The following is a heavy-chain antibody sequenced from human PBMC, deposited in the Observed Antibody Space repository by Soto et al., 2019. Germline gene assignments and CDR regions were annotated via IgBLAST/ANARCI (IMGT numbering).Heavy chain of an antibody. D-gene: IGHD3-10*01. CDR2: IYYSGST. V-gene: IGHV4-30-4*02. J-gene: IGHJ4*02. CDR3: ASDNYLRYFDY. CDR1: GGSISSSDYY. Sequence: PSETLSLTCTVSGGSISSSDYYWSWIRQPPGKGLEWIGYIYYSGSTYYNPSLKSRVTISLDTSKNQFSLKLSSVTAADTAVYYCASDNYLRYFDYWGQGRLVTVSS.